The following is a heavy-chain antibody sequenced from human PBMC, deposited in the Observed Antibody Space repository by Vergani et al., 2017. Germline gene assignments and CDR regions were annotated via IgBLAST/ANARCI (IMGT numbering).Heavy chain of an antibody. CDR2: IYYSGST. CDR1: GGSIGSYY. V-gene: IGHV4-59*01. D-gene: IGHD3-9*01. Sequence: QVQLQESGPGLVKPSETLSPTCTVPGGSIGSYYGSWIRQPPGKGLEWIGYIYYSGSTNYNPSLKSRVTISVDTSKNQFSLKLSSVTAADTAVYYCARFGKRYFDWLLDYWGQGTLVTVSS. J-gene: IGHJ4*02. CDR3: ARFGKRYFDWLLDY.